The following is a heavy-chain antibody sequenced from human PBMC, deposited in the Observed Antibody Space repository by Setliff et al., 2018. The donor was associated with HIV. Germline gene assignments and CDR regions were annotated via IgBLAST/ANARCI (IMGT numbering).Heavy chain of an antibody. CDR2: MNPNSGDT. CDR3: ARDETWGSLYYGLDV. J-gene: IGHJ6*02. V-gene: IGHV1-8*01. D-gene: IGHD7-27*01. CDR1: GYSFTSYD. Sequence: ASVKVSCKASGYSFTSYDINWVRQATGQGLEWMGWMNPNSGDTDYAQKFQGRVTMNRNTSIGAAYMELSSLRSEDTAVYYCARDETWGSLYYGLDVWGQGTTVTVSS.